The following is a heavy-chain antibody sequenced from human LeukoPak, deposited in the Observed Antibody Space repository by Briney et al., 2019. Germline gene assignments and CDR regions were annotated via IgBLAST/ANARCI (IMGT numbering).Heavy chain of an antibody. CDR1: GGSISSSSYY. Sequence: SGTLSLTCTVSGGSISSSSYYWGWIRQPPGKGLEWIGSIYYSGSTYYNPSLKSRVTISVDTSKNQFSLKLSSVTAADTAVYYCAVYSSSSDYGDYGDEFDYWGQGTLVTVSS. J-gene: IGHJ4*02. CDR2: IYYSGST. V-gene: IGHV4-39*01. D-gene: IGHD4-17*01. CDR3: AVYSSSSDYGDYGDEFDY.